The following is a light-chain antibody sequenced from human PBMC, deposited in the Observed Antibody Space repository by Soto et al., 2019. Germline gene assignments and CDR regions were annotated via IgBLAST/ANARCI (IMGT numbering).Light chain of an antibody. CDR2: EVT. V-gene: IGLV2-18*01. CDR3: PFV. Sequence: QSVLTQPPSVSGSPGQSVTISCTGTSGDIGSYNRVSWFQQPPGTAPQLMIYEVTNRPSGVPDRFSGSKSGNTASLPISGIQTEDETSNSTPFVFGTGTKVTVL. J-gene: IGLJ1*01. CDR1: SGDIGSYNR.